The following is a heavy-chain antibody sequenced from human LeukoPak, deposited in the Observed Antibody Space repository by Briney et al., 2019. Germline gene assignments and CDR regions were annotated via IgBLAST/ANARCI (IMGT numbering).Heavy chain of an antibody. CDR2: INHSGST. D-gene: IGHD3-3*01. Sequence: SETLSLTCAVYGGSFSGYYWSWIRQPPGKGLEWIGEINHSGSTNYNPSLKSRVTISVDTSKNQFSLKLSSVTAADTAVCYCARAVGNYDFWSGYHYYFDYWGQGTLVTVSS. CDR3: ARAVGNYDFWSGYHYYFDY. V-gene: IGHV4-34*01. J-gene: IGHJ4*02. CDR1: GGSFSGYY.